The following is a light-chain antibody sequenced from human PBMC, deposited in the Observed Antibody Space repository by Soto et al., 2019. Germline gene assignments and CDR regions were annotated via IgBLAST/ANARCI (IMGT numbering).Light chain of an antibody. CDR1: SSDIGAYNY. V-gene: IGLV2-14*01. Sequence: QSVLTQPASVSGSPGQSITISCTGTSSDIGAYNYVSRYQHHPGKAPKFMMYEVSYRPSGVSDRFSGSKSGNTASLTISGLQAEDEADYYCSSYTSTSTILFGGGTKLTVL. J-gene: IGLJ2*01. CDR3: SSYTSTSTIL. CDR2: EVS.